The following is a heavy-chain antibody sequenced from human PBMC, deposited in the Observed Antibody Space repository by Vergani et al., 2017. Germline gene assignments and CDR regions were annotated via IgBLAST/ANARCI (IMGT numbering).Heavy chain of an antibody. J-gene: IGHJ4*02. CDR3: ARGDYGILTGYRY. CDR2: INPSGGHT. D-gene: IGHD3-9*01. CDR1: GYTFSNYY. Sequence: QVQVVQSGAEVKKSGASVKVSCKPSGYTFSNYYMHWVRQAPGQGLEWMGIINPSGGHTNYAQKFQGRVTNTRDTSTSTVYMELSSLRSEETAIYYCARGDYGILTGYRYWGQGTLVTVSA. V-gene: IGHV1-46*03.